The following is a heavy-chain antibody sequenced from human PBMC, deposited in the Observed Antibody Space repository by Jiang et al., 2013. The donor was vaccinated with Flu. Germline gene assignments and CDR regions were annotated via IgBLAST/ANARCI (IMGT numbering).Heavy chain of an antibody. CDR3: AITREVVGWFDP. CDR1: GGSISSSSDY. Sequence: SGPGLVKPSETLSLTCTVSGGSISSSSDYWGWIRQPLGKGLEWIGSIYYSGSTYYNPSLKSRVTISVDTSKNQFSLKLTSVTAADTAVYYCAITREVVGWFDPWGQGTLVTVSS. CDR2: IYYSGST. V-gene: IGHV4-39*01. J-gene: IGHJ5*02. D-gene: IGHD2-15*01.